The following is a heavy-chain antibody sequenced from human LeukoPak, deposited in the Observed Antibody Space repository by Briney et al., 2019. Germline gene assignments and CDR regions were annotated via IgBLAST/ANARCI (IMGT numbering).Heavy chain of an antibody. CDR3: ARGKNLGTYYYDSSGPSDEYYMDV. J-gene: IGHJ6*03. D-gene: IGHD3-22*01. Sequence: ASVKVSCKASGYTFTSYDINWVRQATGQGHEWMGWMNPNSGNTGYAQKFQGRVTITRNTSISTAYMELSSLRSEDTAVYYCARGKNLGTYYYDSSGPSDEYYMDVWGKGTTVTVSS. CDR2: MNPNSGNT. CDR1: GYTFTSYD. V-gene: IGHV1-8*03.